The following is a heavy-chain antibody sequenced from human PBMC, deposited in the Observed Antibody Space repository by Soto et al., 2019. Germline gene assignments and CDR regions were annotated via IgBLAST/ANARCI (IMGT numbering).Heavy chain of an antibody. CDR1: GFTVSSNY. CDR3: ARDVNYCSGGSCYPPLYWYFDL. V-gene: IGHV3-53*01. Sequence: GSLRLSCAASGFTVSSNYVSWVRQAPGKGLEWVSVIYSGGSTYYADSVKGRFTISRDNSKNTLYLQMNSLRAEDTAVYYCARDVNYCSGGSCYPPLYWYFDLWGRGTLVTVSS. J-gene: IGHJ2*01. D-gene: IGHD2-15*01. CDR2: IYSGGST.